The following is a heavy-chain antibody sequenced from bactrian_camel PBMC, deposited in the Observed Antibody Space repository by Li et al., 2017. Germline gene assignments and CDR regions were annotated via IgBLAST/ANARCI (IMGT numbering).Heavy chain of an antibody. D-gene: IGHD6*01. CDR3: AEYAGSWRNEYKY. CDR2: INSGGSLT. J-gene: IGHJ4*01. Sequence: QLVESGGGLVQPGGSLRLSCAASGFTLKNYDMSWVRQAPGKGLEWVSTINSGGSLTYYADSVKGRFTISRDNAQNKLYLQLNSLKTEDTAMYYCAEYAGSWRNEYKYWGQGTQVTVS. CDR1: GFTLKNYD. V-gene: IGHV3S40*01.